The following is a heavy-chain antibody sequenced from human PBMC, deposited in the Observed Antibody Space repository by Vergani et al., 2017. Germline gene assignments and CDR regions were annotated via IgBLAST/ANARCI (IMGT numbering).Heavy chain of an antibody. V-gene: IGHV3-23*01. CDR3: ASRPFWSGYYYFDY. D-gene: IGHD3-3*01. J-gene: IGHJ4*02. Sequence: EVQLLESGGGLVQPGGSLRLSCAASGFTFSSYAMSWVRQAPGKGLEWVSAISGSVGSTYYADSVKGRFTISRDNSKNTLYLQMNSLRAEDTAVYYCASRPFWSGYYYFDYWGQGTLVTVSS. CDR2: ISGSVGST. CDR1: GFTFSSYA.